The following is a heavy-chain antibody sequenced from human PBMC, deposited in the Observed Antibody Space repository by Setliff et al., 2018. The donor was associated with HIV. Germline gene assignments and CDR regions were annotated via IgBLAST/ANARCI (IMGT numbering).Heavy chain of an antibody. CDR3: ASTGYSSGWSFDY. CDR1: GGSVSSVNYY. J-gene: IGHJ4*02. V-gene: IGHV4-61*01. Sequence: PSETLSLTCSVSGGSVSSVNYYWSWIRQPPGKGLEWIGYIHYTGSTTYNPSLKSRVTISVDTSKNQFSLELSSVTAADTAVYYCASTGYSSGWSFDYWGRGTLVTVSS. CDR2: IHYTGST. D-gene: IGHD6-19*01.